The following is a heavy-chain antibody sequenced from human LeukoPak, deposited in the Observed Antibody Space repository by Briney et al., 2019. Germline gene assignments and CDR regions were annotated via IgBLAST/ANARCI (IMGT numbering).Heavy chain of an antibody. CDR1: GFTFSDYY. CDR3: ARETRIAAGRDY. CDR2: ISGSGTI. V-gene: IGHV3-69-1*01. D-gene: IGHD6-13*01. J-gene: IGHJ4*02. Sequence: GGSLRLSCAASGFTFSDYYMSWIRQAPGKGLEWVSYISGSGTIYYADSVKGRFTISRDNARNTLYLQMNSLRAEDTAVYYCARETRIAAGRDYWGQGTLVTVSS.